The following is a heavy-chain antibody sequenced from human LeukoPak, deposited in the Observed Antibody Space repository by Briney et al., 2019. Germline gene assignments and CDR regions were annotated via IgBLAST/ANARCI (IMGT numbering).Heavy chain of an antibody. V-gene: IGHV3-23*01. CDR2: ISGSGGST. CDR1: GFTFSSYA. Sequence: PGGSLRLSCAASGFTFSSYAMSWVRQAPGKGLEWVSAISGSGGSTYYADSVKGRFTLSRDNSKTTLYLQMNSLRAEDTAVCYCAKDGTESYYDFWSGLTGYYFDYWGQGTLVTVSS. CDR3: AKDGTESYYDFWSGLTGYYFDY. J-gene: IGHJ4*02. D-gene: IGHD3-3*01.